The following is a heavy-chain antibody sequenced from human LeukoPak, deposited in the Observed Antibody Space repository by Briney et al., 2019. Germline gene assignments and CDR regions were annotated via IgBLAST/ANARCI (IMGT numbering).Heavy chain of an antibody. J-gene: IGHJ4*02. D-gene: IGHD2-2*01. V-gene: IGHV3-48*04. CDR3: ARNLPAADY. CDR2: ISNTGSVI. CDR1: GSTFRSHT. Sequence: PGGSLRLSCAASGSTFRSHTMNWVRQAPGKGLEWISYISNTGSVIYYADSVEGRFTISRDNAKNSLYLQMNSLRVEDTAVYYCARNLPAADYWGQGTLVTVSS.